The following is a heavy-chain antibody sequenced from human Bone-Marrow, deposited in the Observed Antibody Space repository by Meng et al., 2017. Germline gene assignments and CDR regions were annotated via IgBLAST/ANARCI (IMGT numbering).Heavy chain of an antibody. Sequence: QAQLQVAGSGPVMPSQTLSLTFTVSGGAISSCVYYWSWIRQPPGKGLEWIGYIYNSRRNYYNPSLKSRVTISVDTSKTQFSLKLRFVTAADTAVYYWAREGRSHQVGVSVYWGQGNLVTVSS. CDR1: GGAISSCVYY. CDR2: IYNSRRN. CDR3: AREGRSHQVGVSVY. D-gene: IGHD2-21*01. J-gene: IGHJ4*02. V-gene: IGHV4-30-4*01.